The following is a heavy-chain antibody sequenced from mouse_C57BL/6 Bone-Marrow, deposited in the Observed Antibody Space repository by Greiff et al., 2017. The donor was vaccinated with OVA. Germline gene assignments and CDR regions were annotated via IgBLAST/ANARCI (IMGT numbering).Heavy chain of an antibody. J-gene: IGHJ4*01. V-gene: IGHV5-4*03. D-gene: IGHD1-1*01. CDR1: GFTFSSYA. Sequence: EVKVVESGGGLVKPGGSLKLSCAASGFTFSSYAMSWVRQTPEKRLEWVATISDGGSYTYYPDNVKGRFTISRDNAKNNLYLQMSQLKSEDTAMYYCARERGYGSSHAMDYWGQGTSVTVSS. CDR3: ARERGYGSSHAMDY. CDR2: ISDGGSYT.